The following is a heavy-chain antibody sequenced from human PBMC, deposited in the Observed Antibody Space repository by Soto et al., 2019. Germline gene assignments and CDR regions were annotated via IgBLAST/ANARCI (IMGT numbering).Heavy chain of an antibody. J-gene: IGHJ6*02. CDR2: FDPEDGET. CDR3: ARDPITIVYYYYGMDV. D-gene: IGHD3-3*01. CDR1: GYTLTELS. V-gene: IGHV1-24*01. Sequence: ASVKVSCKVSGYTLTELSMHWVRQAPGKGLEWMGGFDPEDGETIYAQKFQGRVTITADESTSTAYMELSSLRSEDTAVYYCARDPITIVYYYYGMDVWGQGTTVTVSS.